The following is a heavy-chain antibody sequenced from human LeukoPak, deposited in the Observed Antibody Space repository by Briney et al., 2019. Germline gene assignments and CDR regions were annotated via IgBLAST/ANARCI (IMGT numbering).Heavy chain of an antibody. D-gene: IGHD3-22*01. Sequence: SVKVSCKASGGTFSSYAISWVRQAPGQGLEWMGGIIPIFGTANYAQKFQGRVTITADESTSTAYMELSSLRSEDTAVYYCARDPEYYYDSSGYYTGWYFDLWGRGTLVTVSS. CDR1: GGTFSSYA. CDR3: ARDPEYYYDSSGYYTGWYFDL. CDR2: IIPIFGTA. V-gene: IGHV1-69*13. J-gene: IGHJ2*01.